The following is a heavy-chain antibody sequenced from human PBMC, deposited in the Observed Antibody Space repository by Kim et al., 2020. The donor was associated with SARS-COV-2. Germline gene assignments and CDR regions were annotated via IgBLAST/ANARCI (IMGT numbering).Heavy chain of an antibody. V-gene: IGHV3-30*18. CDR3: AKDVRYIVVVTASYYYYGMDV. CDR1: GFTFSSYG. CDR2: ISYDGSNK. D-gene: IGHD2-21*02. Sequence: GGSLRLSCAASGFTFSSYGMHWVRQAPGKGLEWVAVISYDGSNKYYADSVKGRFTISRDNSKNTLYLQMNSLRAEDTAVYYCAKDVRYIVVVTASYYYYGMDVWGQGTTVTVSS. J-gene: IGHJ6*02.